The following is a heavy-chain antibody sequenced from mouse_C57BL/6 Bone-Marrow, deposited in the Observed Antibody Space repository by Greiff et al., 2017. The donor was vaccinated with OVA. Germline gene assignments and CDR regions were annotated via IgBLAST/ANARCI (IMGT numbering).Heavy chain of an antibody. CDR1: GFTFSSYG. CDR2: ISSGGSYT. Sequence: EVKLMESGGDLVKPGGSLKLSCAASGFTFSSYGMSWVRQTPDKRLEWVATISSGGSYTYYPDSVKGRFTISRDNAKNTLYLQMSSLKSEDTAMYYCGGYYAMGYWGQGTSVTVAS. CDR3: GGYYAMGY. J-gene: IGHJ4*01. V-gene: IGHV5-6*01.